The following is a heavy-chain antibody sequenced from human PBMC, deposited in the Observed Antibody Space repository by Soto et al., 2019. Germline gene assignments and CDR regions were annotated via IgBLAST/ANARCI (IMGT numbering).Heavy chain of an antibody. CDR2: IYWDDDK. CDR3: AHSHVLVPAARSYFDY. Sequence: QITLKESGPTLVKPTQTLTLTCTFSGFSLSTSGVGVGWIRQPPGKALEWLALIYWDDDKRYSPSLKSRLTNTKDTTKNQVVLTMTDMNTVDTATYYSAHSHVLVPAARSYFDYWGQGTLVTVSS. V-gene: IGHV2-5*02. CDR1: GFSLSTSGVG. D-gene: IGHD2-2*01. J-gene: IGHJ4*02.